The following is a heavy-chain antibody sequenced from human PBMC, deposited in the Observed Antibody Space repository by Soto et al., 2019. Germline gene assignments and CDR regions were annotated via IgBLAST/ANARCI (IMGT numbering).Heavy chain of an antibody. CDR1: GLTFSSYW. CDR3: ARVETCSSTSCYSVFDY. J-gene: IGHJ4*02. CDR2: INSDGSST. D-gene: IGHD2-2*01. V-gene: IGHV3-74*03. Sequence: EVQLVESGGGLVQPGGSLRLSCTASGLTFSSYWMHWVRQARGKGLVWVSRINSDGSSTTYADSVKGRFTISRDNAKNTLYLQMNSLRAEDTAVYYCARVETCSSTSCYSVFDYWGQGTLVTVSS.